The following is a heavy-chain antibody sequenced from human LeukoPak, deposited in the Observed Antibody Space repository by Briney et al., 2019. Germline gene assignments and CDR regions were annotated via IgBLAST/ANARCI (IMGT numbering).Heavy chain of an antibody. CDR2: IIHSGST. D-gene: IGHD2-8*01. Sequence: SETLSLTCGVYGGSFSGYYWTWIRQSPGMGLEWIGEIIHSGSTNYNPSLTSRVTISVDTSKNQFSLELSSATAADTAVYYCARGILVTVYAAFDYWGQGTLVTVSS. CDR1: GGSFSGYY. CDR3: ARGILVTVYAAFDY. V-gene: IGHV4-34*01. J-gene: IGHJ4*02.